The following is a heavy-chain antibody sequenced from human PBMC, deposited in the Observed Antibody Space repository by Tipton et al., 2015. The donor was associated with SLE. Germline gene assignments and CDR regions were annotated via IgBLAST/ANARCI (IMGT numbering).Heavy chain of an antibody. CDR2: IWYDGSNK. CDR3: TTDLYYDYVWGSYRPDY. J-gene: IGHJ4*02. D-gene: IGHD3-16*02. V-gene: IGHV3-33*01. Sequence: SLRLSCAASGFSFSDYAMHWVRQAPGKGLEWVAVIWYDGSNKYYADSVKGRLTISRDNSKNTLYLQMNSLRAEDTAVYYCTTDLYYDYVWGSYRPDYWGQGTLVTVSS. CDR1: GFSFSDYA.